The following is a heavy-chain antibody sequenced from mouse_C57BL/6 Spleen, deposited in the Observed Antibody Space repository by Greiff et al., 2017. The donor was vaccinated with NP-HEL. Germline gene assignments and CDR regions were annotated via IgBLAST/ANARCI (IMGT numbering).Heavy chain of an antibody. V-gene: IGHV1-64*01. J-gene: IGHJ1*03. D-gene: IGHD3-1*01. CDR1: GYTFTSYW. Sequence: VQLQQSGAELVKPGASVKLSCKASGYTFTSYWMHWVKQRPGQGLEWIGMIHPNSGSTNYNEKFKSKATLTVDKSSSTAYMQLSSLTSEDSAVYYCARSGDAYWYFDVWGTGTTVTVSS. CDR2: IHPNSGST. CDR3: ARSGDAYWYFDV.